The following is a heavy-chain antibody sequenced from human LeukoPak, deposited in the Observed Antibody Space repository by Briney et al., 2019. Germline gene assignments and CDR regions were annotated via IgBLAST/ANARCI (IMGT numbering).Heavy chain of an antibody. V-gene: IGHV4-61*01. CDR1: GDSVSNGNYY. D-gene: IGHD3-10*01. J-gene: IGHJ4*02. CDR3: ARSQNYYGSGDY. Sequence: TSETLSLTCTVSGDSVSNGNYYWSWLRQPPGKALEWIGYIYYSGSTYYNPSLEGRVTISVDTSKNQSSVKLRSVTAADTAVYYCARSQNYYGSGDYWSQGTLVTVSS. CDR2: IYYSGST.